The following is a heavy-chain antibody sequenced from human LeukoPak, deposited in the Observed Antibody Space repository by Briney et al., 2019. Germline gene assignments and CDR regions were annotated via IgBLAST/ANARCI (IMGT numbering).Heavy chain of an antibody. CDR3: ARELTGFDY. J-gene: IGHJ4*02. Sequence: SQTLSLTCAISGDSVSSNSAAWNWLRQSPSRGLEWLGRTYYRSKWYNEYAISVKSPITINADTSKNQCSLQLNSVTPEDTAVYYCARELTGFDYWGQGTLVTVSS. CDR2: TYYRSKWYN. D-gene: IGHD7-27*01. CDR1: GDSVSSNSAA. V-gene: IGHV6-1*01.